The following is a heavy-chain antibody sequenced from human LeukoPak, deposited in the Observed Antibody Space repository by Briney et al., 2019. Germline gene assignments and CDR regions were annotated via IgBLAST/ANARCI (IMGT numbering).Heavy chain of an antibody. V-gene: IGHV1-2*02. CDR1: GYTFTGYY. CDR3: ARASRVRYYGSGSYDY. J-gene: IGHJ4*02. CDR2: INPNSGGT. D-gene: IGHD3-10*01. Sequence: ASVKVSCKASGYTFTGYYMHWVRQAPGQGLEWMGWINPNSGGTNYALKFQGRVTMTRDTSISTAYMELSRLRSDDTAVYYCARASRVRYYGSGSYDYWGQGTLVTVSS.